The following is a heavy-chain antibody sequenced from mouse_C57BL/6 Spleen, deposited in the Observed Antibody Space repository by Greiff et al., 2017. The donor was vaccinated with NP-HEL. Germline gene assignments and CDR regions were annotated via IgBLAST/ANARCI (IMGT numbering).Heavy chain of an antibody. D-gene: IGHD2-1*01. Sequence: EVQLQQSGAELVRPGASVKLSCTASGFNIKDYYMHWVKQRPEQGLEWIGRIDPEDGDTEYASQFLGKATMTADTSSNTAYLQLSSRTSEDTAFYCCTLYSFAYWGQGTLVTVSA. V-gene: IGHV14-1*01. CDR2: IDPEDGDT. CDR1: GFNIKDYY. CDR3: TLYSFAY. J-gene: IGHJ3*01.